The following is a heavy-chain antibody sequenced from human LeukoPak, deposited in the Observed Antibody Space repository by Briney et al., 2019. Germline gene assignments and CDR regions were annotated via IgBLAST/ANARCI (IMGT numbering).Heavy chain of an antibody. V-gene: IGHV3-66*01. CDR3: ARDLTYGGKRGYYFDY. CDR1: TFTVSDKY. Sequence: GGSLKLSCAASTFTVSDKYMSWVRQAPGKGLEWVSVIYGDASTYYADSVKGRFTMSRDNSKNTVYLQMNSLRAEDTAVYYCARDLTYGGKRGYYFDYWGQGTLVTVSS. CDR2: IYGDAST. J-gene: IGHJ4*02. D-gene: IGHD4-23*01.